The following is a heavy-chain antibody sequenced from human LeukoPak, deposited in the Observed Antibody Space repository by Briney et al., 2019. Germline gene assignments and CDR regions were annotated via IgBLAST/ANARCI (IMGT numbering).Heavy chain of an antibody. CDR1: GFTFSSYA. CDR3: ARPGYNSGWFEY. V-gene: IGHV3-23*01. D-gene: IGHD6-19*01. CDR2: ISGGGAGT. J-gene: IGHJ5*01. Sequence: GGSLRLSCAASGFTFSSYAMNWVRQAPGKGLEWVSAISGGGAGTYYADSVEGRFTVSRDNSKSTLYLQMNSLRVEDTAVYYCARPGYNSGWFEYWGQGTLVTVSS.